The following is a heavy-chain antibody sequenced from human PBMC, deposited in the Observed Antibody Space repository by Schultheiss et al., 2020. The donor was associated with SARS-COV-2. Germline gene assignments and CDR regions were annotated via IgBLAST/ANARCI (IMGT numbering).Heavy chain of an antibody. CDR3: ARGPDGSVDY. J-gene: IGHJ4*02. CDR2: INHSGST. V-gene: IGHV4-34*01. Sequence: SETLSLTCAVYGGSFSGYYWSWIRQPPGKGLEWIGEINHSGSTNYNPSLKSRVTISVDTSKNQFSLKLSSVTAADTAVYYCARGPDGSVDYWGQGTLVTVSS. D-gene: IGHD5-24*01. CDR1: GGSFSGYY.